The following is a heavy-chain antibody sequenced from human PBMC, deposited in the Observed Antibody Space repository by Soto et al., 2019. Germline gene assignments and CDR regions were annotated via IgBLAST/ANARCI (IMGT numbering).Heavy chain of an antibody. CDR2: INPNSGGT. CDR3: ARDPRPGVRFLEWSPYGMGV. Sequence: ASVKVSCKASGYTFTGYYMHWVRQAPGQGLEWMGWINPNSGGTNYAQKFQGWVTMTRDTSISTAYMELSRLRSDDPAVYYCARDPRPGVRFLEWSPYGMGVWGQGTRVTVSS. J-gene: IGHJ6*02. D-gene: IGHD3-3*01. V-gene: IGHV1-2*04. CDR1: GYTFTGYY.